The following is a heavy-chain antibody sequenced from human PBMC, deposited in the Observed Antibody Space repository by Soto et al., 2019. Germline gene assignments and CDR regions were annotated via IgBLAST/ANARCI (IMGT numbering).Heavy chain of an antibody. CDR1: GFTFSSYA. J-gene: IGHJ6*04. Sequence: GGSLRLSCAASGFTFSSYAMHWVRQAPGKGLEWVAVISYDGSNKYYADSVKGRFTISRDNSKNTLYLQMNSLRAEGTAVYYFARDQGGPQFNYYSSGMDVGGKGTRVT. D-gene: IGHD3-16*01. V-gene: IGHV3-30-3*01. CDR2: ISYDGSNK. CDR3: ARDQGGPQFNYYSSGMDV.